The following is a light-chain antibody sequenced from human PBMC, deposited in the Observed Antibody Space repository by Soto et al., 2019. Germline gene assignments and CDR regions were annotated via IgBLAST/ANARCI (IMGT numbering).Light chain of an antibody. CDR2: SNN. J-gene: IGLJ3*02. CDR3: ATWDDSLNGWV. CDR1: SSNIGSNT. V-gene: IGLV1-44*01. Sequence: QSVLTQSSSASGTPGQRVTISCSGSSSNIGSNTVNWYQQLPGTAPKLLIYSNNQRPSGVPDRFSGPKSGTSASLAISGLQSEDEADYYCATWDDSLNGWVFGGGTKVTVL.